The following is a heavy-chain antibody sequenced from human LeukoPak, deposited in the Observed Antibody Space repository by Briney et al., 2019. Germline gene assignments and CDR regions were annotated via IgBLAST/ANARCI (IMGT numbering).Heavy chain of an antibody. D-gene: IGHD4-17*01. J-gene: IGHJ4*02. CDR3: AREGDGDPIDY. CDR2: IYSDGST. CDR1: GLSVRSNF. V-gene: IGHV3-53*01. Sequence: GGSLRLSCAASGLSVRSNFMSWVRQAPGKGLEWVSVIYSDGSTYYADSVKGRFTISRDNSKNTLYLQMNSLRAEDTAVYYCAREGDGDPIDYWGQGTLVTVSS.